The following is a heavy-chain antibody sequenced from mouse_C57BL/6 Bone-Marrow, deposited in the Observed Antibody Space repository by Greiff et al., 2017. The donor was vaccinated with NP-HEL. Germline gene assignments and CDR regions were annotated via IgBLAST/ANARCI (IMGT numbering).Heavy chain of an antibody. CDR1: GYTFTDYN. Sequence: VQLQQSGPELVKPGASVKMSCKASGYTFTDYNMHWVKQSHGKSLEWIGYINPNNGGTSYIQKFKGKATLTVNKSSSTAYMELRSLTSEDSAVYYCARDPYYYGSSSHYFDYWGQGTTLTVSS. CDR2: INPNNGGT. CDR3: ARDPYYYGSSSHYFDY. D-gene: IGHD1-1*01. V-gene: IGHV1-22*01. J-gene: IGHJ2*01.